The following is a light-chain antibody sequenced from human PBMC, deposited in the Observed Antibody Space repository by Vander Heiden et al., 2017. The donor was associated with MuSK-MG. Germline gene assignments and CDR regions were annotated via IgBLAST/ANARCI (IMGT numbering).Light chain of an antibody. J-gene: IGLJ2*01. V-gene: IGLV3-21*02. CDR3: QVWDSSSNHVV. CDR2: DDS. CDR1: NIGSKI. Sequence: SYVLTQPPSVSVAPGQTARITCGGNNIGSKIRHWYQQKTGQAPVLVVHDDSDRPSGIPERISGSNSGNTATLTISRVEAGDEADYYCQVWDSSSNHVVFGGGTKVTVL.